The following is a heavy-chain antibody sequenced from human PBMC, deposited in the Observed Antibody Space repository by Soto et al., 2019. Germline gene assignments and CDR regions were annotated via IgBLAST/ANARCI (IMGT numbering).Heavy chain of an antibody. CDR2: IYYSGST. CDR1: GGSISSYY. CDR3: ARVRPSSGWYPNWFDP. Sequence: SETLSLTCTVSGGSISSYYWSWIRQPPGKGLEWIGYIYYSGSTNYNPSLKSRVTIPVDTSKNQFSLKLSSVTAADTAVYYCARVRPSSGWYPNWFDPWGQGTLVTVSS. J-gene: IGHJ5*02. V-gene: IGHV4-59*01. D-gene: IGHD6-19*01.